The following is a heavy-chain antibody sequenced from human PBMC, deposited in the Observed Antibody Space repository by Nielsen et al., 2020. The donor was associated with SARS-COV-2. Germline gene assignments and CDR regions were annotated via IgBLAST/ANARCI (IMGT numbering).Heavy chain of an antibody. V-gene: IGHV3-21*04. D-gene: IGHD2-15*01. CDR1: GFKFTSYS. CDR3: AQAPRYCSGGGCYVQY. J-gene: IGHJ4*02. Sequence: GGSLRLSCAASGFKFTSYSMNWVRQAPGKGLEWVASITMSGAYMYYADSVRGRVSISRDNSKNTLHLQMTNLRAEDTALYYCAQAPRYCSGGGCYVQYWGQGTLVTVSP. CDR2: ITMSGAYM.